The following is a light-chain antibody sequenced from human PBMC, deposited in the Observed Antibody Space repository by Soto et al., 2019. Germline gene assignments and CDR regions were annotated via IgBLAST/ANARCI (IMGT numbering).Light chain of an antibody. Sequence: DIQMTQSPSTLSASVGDRVTITCRASQSISSWLAWYQQKPGKAPKPLIYKASSLESGVPSRFSGSGSGTEFTLTISSLQPDDFAPYYCQQYNSYRYTFGQATRLEIK. V-gene: IGKV1-5*03. CDR1: QSISSW. CDR3: QQYNSYRYT. J-gene: IGKJ5*01. CDR2: KAS.